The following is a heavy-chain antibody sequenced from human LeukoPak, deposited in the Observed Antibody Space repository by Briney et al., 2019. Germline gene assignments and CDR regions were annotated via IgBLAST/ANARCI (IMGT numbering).Heavy chain of an antibody. V-gene: IGHV4-39*01. CDR1: GGSISSSPYY. CDR3: ARHYLSDGILSMFDP. CDR2: IYYRGST. Sequence: SETLSLTCTVSGGSISSSPYYWGWIRQPPGKGLEWIGTIYYRGSTYSNPSLNSRVTISLDTSKNQFSLRLRSVTAADTALYYCARHYLSDGILSMFDPWGQGTLVTVSS. D-gene: IGHD1-1*01. J-gene: IGHJ5*02.